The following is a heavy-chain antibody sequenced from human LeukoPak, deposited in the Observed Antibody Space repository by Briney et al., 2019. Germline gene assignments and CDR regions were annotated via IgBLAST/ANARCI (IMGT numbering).Heavy chain of an antibody. D-gene: IGHD3-9*01. Sequence: PGGSLRLSCAASGFTFCSYSMNSVRQAPGKGLEWVSSISSSSSYIYYTDSVKGRFTISRDNAKNSLYLQMNSLRAEDTAVYYCARDRVTIPYFDYWGQRTLVTVSS. J-gene: IGHJ4*02. CDR2: ISSSSSYI. V-gene: IGHV3-21*01. CDR1: GFTFCSYS. CDR3: ARDRVTIPYFDY.